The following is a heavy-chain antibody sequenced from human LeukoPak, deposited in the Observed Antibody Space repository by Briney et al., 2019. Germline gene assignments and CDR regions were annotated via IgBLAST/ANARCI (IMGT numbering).Heavy chain of an antibody. J-gene: IGHJ3*02. Sequence: GGSLRLSCAASGFTFSAYNMNWVRQAPGKGLEWFSYISSSRGTIYYADSVKGRFTISRDNAKNSLYLQMNSLRDEDTAVYYCARYMTFCSGGSCYSLGFDIWGQGTMVTVSS. CDR2: ISSSRGTI. D-gene: IGHD2-15*01. CDR3: ARYMTFCSGGSCYSLGFDI. CDR1: GFTFSAYN. V-gene: IGHV3-48*02.